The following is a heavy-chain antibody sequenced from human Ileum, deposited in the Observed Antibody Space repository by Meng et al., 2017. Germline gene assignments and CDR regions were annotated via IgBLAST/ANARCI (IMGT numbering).Heavy chain of an antibody. CDR3: ARDWDWVVWDY. CDR1: GFTSSTYS. CDR2: IKPDGRTT. V-gene: IGHV3-74*01. D-gene: IGHD3/OR15-3a*01. Sequence: VELVESGGGLVQPGGSLTLSCAASGFTSSTYSMHWVRQAPGKGLVWVSQIKPDGRTTAYADSVKGRFTISRDNAKSTLYLEMNSLRAEDAAVYYCARDWDWVVWDYWGQGTLVTVSS. J-gene: IGHJ4*02.